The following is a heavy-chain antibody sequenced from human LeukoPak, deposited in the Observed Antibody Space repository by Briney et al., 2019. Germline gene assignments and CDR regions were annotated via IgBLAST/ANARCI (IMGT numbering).Heavy chain of an antibody. CDR2: IYYSGST. J-gene: IGHJ4*02. V-gene: IGHV4-31*03. Sequence: SETLSLTCTVSGGSISSGGYYWSWIRQHPGKGLEWIGYIYYSGSTYYNPSLKSRVTISVDTSKNQFSLKLSSVTAADTAVYYCARDSRGYFDWFGPFDYWGQGTLVTVSS. CDR1: GGSISSGGYY. D-gene: IGHD3-9*01. CDR3: ARDSRGYFDWFGPFDY.